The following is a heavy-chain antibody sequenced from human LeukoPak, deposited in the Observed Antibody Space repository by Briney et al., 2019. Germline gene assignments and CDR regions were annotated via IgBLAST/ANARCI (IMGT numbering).Heavy chain of an antibody. CDR2: TRNKANSYTT. V-gene: IGHV3-72*01. D-gene: IGHD5-18*01. Sequence: GGSLRLSCAASGFTFSSYAMSWVRQAPGKGLEWVGRTRNKANSYTTEYAASVKGRFTISRDDSKNSLYLQMNSLKTEDTAVYYCAREVTGYSYGPNWFDPWGQGTLVTVSS. J-gene: IGHJ5*02. CDR1: GFTFSSYA. CDR3: AREVTGYSYGPNWFDP.